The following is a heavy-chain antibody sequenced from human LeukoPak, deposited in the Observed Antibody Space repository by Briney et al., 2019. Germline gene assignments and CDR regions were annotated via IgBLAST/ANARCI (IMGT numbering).Heavy chain of an antibody. CDR2: IYYSGST. V-gene: IGHV4-59*01. CDR3: ARDSDSSNWPGGNWFDP. Sequence: PSETLSLTCTVSGDSISSYYWSWLPQPPGKALEWLGYIYYSGSTNYNPSLKSRVTISVDTSKNQFSLRLSSVTAADTAVYYCARDSDSSNWPGGNWFDPWGQGTLVTVSS. CDR1: GDSISSYY. J-gene: IGHJ5*02. D-gene: IGHD6-13*01.